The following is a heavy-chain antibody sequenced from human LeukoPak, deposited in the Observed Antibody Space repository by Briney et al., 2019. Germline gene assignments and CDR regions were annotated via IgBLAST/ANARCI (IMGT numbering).Heavy chain of an antibody. D-gene: IGHD5-18*01. CDR2: ISSSGRYT. V-gene: IGHV3-21*01. J-gene: IGHJ4*02. CDR1: GFTFTTYN. CDR3: ARADWDTAMIDY. Sequence: GGSLRLSCEASGFTFTTYNMDWVRQAPEEGLEWVSSISSSGRYTYHADSVKGRFTISRDNAKNSLYLQMNSLRAEDTAVYYCARADWDTAMIDYWGQGTLVTVSS.